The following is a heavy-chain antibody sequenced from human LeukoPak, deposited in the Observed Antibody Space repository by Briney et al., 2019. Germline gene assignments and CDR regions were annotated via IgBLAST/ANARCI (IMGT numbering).Heavy chain of an antibody. Sequence: ASVKVSCKASGYSFTDYYMHWVGQAPGQGLEWMGWINPNSGGTNYAQKFQGRVTMTTDTSISTAYMEVSRLRSDDTAVYYCARVRIGQQLDKYYYYAMDVWGQWTTVTVSS. CDR3: ARVRIGQQLDKYYYYAMDV. J-gene: IGHJ6*02. V-gene: IGHV1-2*02. CDR2: INPNSGGT. D-gene: IGHD6-13*01. CDR1: GYSFTDYY.